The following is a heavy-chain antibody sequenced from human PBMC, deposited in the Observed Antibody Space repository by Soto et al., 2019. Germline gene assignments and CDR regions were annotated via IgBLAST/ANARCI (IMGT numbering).Heavy chain of an antibody. V-gene: IGHV1-69*13. J-gene: IGHJ4*01. CDR2: IIPIFGTA. CDR1: GGTFSSQA. CDR3: ARVNRVPDYYDSSGYYGFAY. D-gene: IGHD3-22*01. Sequence: PVKRSCKTGGGTFSSQAISWVRQAPGQGLEWMGGIIPIFGTANYAQKFQGRVTITADESTSTAYMELSSLRSEDTAVYYCARVNRVPDYYDSSGYYGFAYWG.